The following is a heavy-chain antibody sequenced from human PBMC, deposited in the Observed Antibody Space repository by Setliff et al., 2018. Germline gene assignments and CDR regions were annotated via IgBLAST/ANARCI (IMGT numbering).Heavy chain of an antibody. CDR1: GGTFSSYA. CDR2: IIPIFGTT. D-gene: IGHD2-21*02. Sequence: SVKVSCKASGGTFSSYAISWVRQAPGQGLEWMGGIIPIFGTTNYAQKFQGRVTITTDESTSTGYMELSSLRFEDTAVYYCARESVVVVTTTNYYYYMDVWGEGTTVTVSS. V-gene: IGHV1-69*05. CDR3: ARESVVVVTTTNYYYYMDV. J-gene: IGHJ6*03.